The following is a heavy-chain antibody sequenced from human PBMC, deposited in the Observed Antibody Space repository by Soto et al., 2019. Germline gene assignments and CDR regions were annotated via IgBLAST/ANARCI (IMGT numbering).Heavy chain of an antibody. Sequence: GRSLRLSCAASGFTFSNAWMNWVRQAPGKGLEWVGRIRSKTDGGTADYAGPVQGRFTISRDDSKNTLYLQINSLKSEDTAVYFCARHPGGGTWFDPWGQGTLVTVSS. V-gene: IGHV3-15*07. CDR2: IRSKTDGGTA. D-gene: IGHD3-16*01. CDR1: GFTFSNAW. CDR3: ARHPGGGTWFDP. J-gene: IGHJ5*02.